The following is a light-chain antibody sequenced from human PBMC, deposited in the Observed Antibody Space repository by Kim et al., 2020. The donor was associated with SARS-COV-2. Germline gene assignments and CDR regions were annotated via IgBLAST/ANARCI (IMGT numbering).Light chain of an antibody. Sequence: SSELTQPPSVSVSPGQTASITCSGDKLGDKYACWYQQKPGQSPVLVIYQDSKRPSGIPERFSGSNSGNTATLTIRGTQAMDEADYYCQAWDSSTVV. CDR2: QDS. V-gene: IGLV3-1*01. J-gene: IGLJ2*01. CDR1: KLGDKY. CDR3: QAWDSSTVV.